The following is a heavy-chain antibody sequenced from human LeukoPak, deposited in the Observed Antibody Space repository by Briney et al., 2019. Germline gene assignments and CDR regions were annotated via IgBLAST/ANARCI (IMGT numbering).Heavy chain of an antibody. D-gene: IGHD3-22*01. Sequence: SETLSLTCTVSGGSISSGDYSWSWIRQPPAKGLEWIGYIYYSGGTYYNPSLKSRVIISVDTSRNQFSLKLSSVTAADTAVYYCARGPDYYDSSGYVKLRAAFDIWGQGTMVTVSS. V-gene: IGHV4-30-4*01. CDR1: GGSISSGDYS. CDR2: IYYSGGT. J-gene: IGHJ3*02. CDR3: ARGPDYYDSSGYVKLRAAFDI.